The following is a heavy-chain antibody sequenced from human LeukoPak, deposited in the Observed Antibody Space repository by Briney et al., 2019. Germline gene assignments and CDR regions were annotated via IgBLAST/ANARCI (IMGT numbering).Heavy chain of an antibody. CDR1: GFTFSSYS. Sequence: KPGGSLRLSCAASGFTFSSYSMNWVRQAPGKGLEWVSSISSSSSYIYYADSAKGRFTISRDNAKNSLYLQMNSLRAEDTAVYYCARDDTNSYYYDSSGPAHAFDIWGQGTMVTVSS. CDR2: ISSSSSYI. CDR3: ARDDTNSYYYDSSGPAHAFDI. V-gene: IGHV3-21*01. D-gene: IGHD3-22*01. J-gene: IGHJ3*02.